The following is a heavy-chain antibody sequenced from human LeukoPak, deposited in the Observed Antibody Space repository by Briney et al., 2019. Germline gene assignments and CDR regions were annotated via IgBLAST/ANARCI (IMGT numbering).Heavy chain of an antibody. CDR2: IKKDGSGI. J-gene: IGHJ6*04. D-gene: IGHD3-16*01. CDR1: GFTFSSYA. V-gene: IGHV3-7*03. Sequence: PGRSLRLSCAASGFTFSSYAMHWVRQAPGKGLEWVANIKKDGSGISYVDSVKGRFIISRDNAMNSLYLQMNSLRVEDTAVYFCAGGNSIDVWGKGTAVTVSS. CDR3: AGGNSIDV.